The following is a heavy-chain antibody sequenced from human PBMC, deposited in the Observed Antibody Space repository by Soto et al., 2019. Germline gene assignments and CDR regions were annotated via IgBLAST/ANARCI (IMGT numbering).Heavy chain of an antibody. CDR3: ANASSRVNGTIRFDD. Sequence: EVQLVESGGGLVQPGWSLRLSCAASGFTFSTYGMHWVRQAPGKGLEWVSCISSGRSTIYYADSVKGRFTISRDKAKNSVYLRMNSLRPEDTAVYYCANASSRVNGTIRFDDWGQGTLVTVSS. CDR1: GFTFSTYG. V-gene: IGHV3-48*01. D-gene: IGHD6-13*01. CDR2: ISSGRSTI. J-gene: IGHJ4*02.